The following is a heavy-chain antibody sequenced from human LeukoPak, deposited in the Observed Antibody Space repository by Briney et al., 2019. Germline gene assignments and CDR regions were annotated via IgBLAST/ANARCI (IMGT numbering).Heavy chain of an antibody. J-gene: IGHJ4*02. CDR2: IYYSGTT. Sequence: SETLSLTCTVSGASMSSYYWSWMRQPPGRGLELIGYIYYSGTTNYNPSLRSRVTLSVDTSKNQFSLKLSSVTAEDTAIYYCARGYYDSGGYSEPFDYWGQGTLVTVSS. CDR3: ARGYYDSGGYSEPFDY. D-gene: IGHD3-22*01. V-gene: IGHV4-59*01. CDR1: GASMSSYY.